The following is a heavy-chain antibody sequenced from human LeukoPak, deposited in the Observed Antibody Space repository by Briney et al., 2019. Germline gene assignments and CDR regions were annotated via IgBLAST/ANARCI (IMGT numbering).Heavy chain of an antibody. J-gene: IGHJ6*02. V-gene: IGHV3-23*01. Sequence: QPGGSLRLSCAASGFTFSSYAMRWVRQAPGKGLEWVSAISGSGGSTYYADSVKGRFTISRDNSKNTLYLQMNSLRAEDTAVYYCATGYSSSWYSYYYYYGMDVWGQGTTVTVSS. D-gene: IGHD6-13*01. CDR1: GFTFSSYA. CDR2: ISGSGGST. CDR3: ATGYSSSWYSYYYYYGMDV.